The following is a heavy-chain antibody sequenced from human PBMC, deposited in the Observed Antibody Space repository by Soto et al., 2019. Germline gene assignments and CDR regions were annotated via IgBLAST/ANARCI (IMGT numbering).Heavy chain of an antibody. D-gene: IGHD5-12*01. J-gene: IGHJ6*02. V-gene: IGHV1-2*02. CDR2: LNPQNGDT. CDR3: VRDMVATVDDHHSYAVDV. CDR1: GYSFTGYR. Sequence: ASVKVSCKPSGYSFTGYRLHWVRQAPGQGLEWMGWLNPQNGDTSYAQKFRDRVTMTSNTSITTAYMDLSRLTSDDTATYYCVRDMVATVDDHHSYAVDVWGQATTLTVSS.